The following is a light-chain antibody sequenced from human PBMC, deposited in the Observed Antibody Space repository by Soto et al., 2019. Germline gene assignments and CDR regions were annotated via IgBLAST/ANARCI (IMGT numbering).Light chain of an antibody. V-gene: IGLV2-14*03. Sequence: QSVLTQPASLSGSPGQSITISCTGTSSGVGGYNYVSWYQHHPGKAPKLIIFDVSNRPSGVSNPFSGSKSGNTASLTISALQPEDEADYYCSSYTTSNTRQIVFGTGTKVTVL. CDR2: DVS. CDR3: SSYTTSNTRQIV. J-gene: IGLJ1*01. CDR1: SSGVGGYNY.